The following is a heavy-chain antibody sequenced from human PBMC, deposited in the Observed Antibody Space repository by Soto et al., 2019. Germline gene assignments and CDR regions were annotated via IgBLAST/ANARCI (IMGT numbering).Heavy chain of an antibody. V-gene: IGHV1-69*13. J-gene: IGHJ6*02. Sequence: SVKVSCKASGGTFSSYAISWVRQAPGQGLEWMGGIIPIFGTANYAQKFQGRVTITADESTSTAYMELSSLRSEDTAVYYCARGGYCSSTSCFIGPRHYYGMDVWGQGTTVTVPS. CDR1: GGTFSSYA. CDR3: ARGGYCSSTSCFIGPRHYYGMDV. CDR2: IIPIFGTA. D-gene: IGHD2-2*01.